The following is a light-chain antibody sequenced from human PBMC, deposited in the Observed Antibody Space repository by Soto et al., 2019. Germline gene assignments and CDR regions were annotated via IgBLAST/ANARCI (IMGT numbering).Light chain of an antibody. CDR2: EAS. V-gene: IGLV2-23*01. CDR1: SSNVGSYNL. Sequence: QSALTQPASVSGSPGQSITISCTGTSSNVGSYNLVSWYQHHPGEAPKLLISEASKRPSGVSNRFSGSKSGNTASLTISGLLAEDEAHYYCSSYAGSNNLGVFGGGTKLTVL. CDR3: SSYAGSNNLGV. J-gene: IGLJ2*01.